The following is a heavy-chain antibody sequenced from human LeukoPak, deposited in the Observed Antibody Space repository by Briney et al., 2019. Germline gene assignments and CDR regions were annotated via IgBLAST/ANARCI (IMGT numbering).Heavy chain of an antibody. V-gene: IGHV3-15*01. CDR2: IQSKTDGGTT. D-gene: IGHD6-6*01. CDR1: GFTFSDAW. J-gene: IGHJ4*02. Sequence: GGSLRLSCAASGFTFSDAWMTWVRQAPGKGLECVGVIQSKTDGGTTDSAAPVKGRFTVSGDDSKNTLYLQMNSLKTEDTAVYYCTTWSSQFDYWGQGTLVTVSS. CDR3: TTWSSQFDY.